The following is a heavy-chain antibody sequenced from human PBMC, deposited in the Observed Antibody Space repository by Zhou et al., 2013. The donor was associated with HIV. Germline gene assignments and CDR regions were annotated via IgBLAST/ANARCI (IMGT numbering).Heavy chain of an antibody. CDR1: GVTFSSYA. V-gene: IGHV1-69*05. D-gene: IGHD5-12*01. CDR2: IIPIFGTA. Sequence: QVQLVQSGAEVKKPGSSVKVSCKASGVTFSSYAIIWVRQAPGQGLEWMGGIIPIFGTANYAQKFHGRVTITTDESTSTAYMDLSSLRSEDTAMYYCARDRGGRVSGDELHEYFYYYMDVWGRGTTVTVSS. J-gene: IGHJ6*03. CDR3: ARDRGGRVSGDELHEYFYYYMDV.